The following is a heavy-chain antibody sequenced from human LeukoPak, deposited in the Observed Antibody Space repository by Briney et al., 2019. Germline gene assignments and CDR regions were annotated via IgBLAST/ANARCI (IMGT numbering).Heavy chain of an antibody. V-gene: IGHV4-31*03. CDR2: IYYSGCT. D-gene: IGHD2-15*01. CDR1: GGSISSGGYY. J-gene: IGHJ6*02. Sequence: SETLSLTCTVSGGSISSGGYYWSWIRQHPGKGLEWIGYIYYSGCTYYNPSLKSRVTISVDTSKNQFSLKLSSVTAADTAVYYCARDNSCSGGSCYPFYGMDVWGQGTTVTVSS. CDR3: ARDNSCSGGSCYPFYGMDV.